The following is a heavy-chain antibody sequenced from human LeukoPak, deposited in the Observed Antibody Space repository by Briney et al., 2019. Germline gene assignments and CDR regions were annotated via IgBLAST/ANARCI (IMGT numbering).Heavy chain of an antibody. D-gene: IGHD3-22*01. Sequence: SETLSLTCTVSGGSISSYYWSWIRQPPGKGLEWIGYIYYSGSTNYNPSLKSRVTISVDTSKNQFSLMLSSVTAADTAVYYCAREDYDSSGWALDIWGQGTMVTVSS. CDR3: AREDYDSSGWALDI. CDR2: IYYSGST. CDR1: GGSISSYY. J-gene: IGHJ3*02. V-gene: IGHV4-59*01.